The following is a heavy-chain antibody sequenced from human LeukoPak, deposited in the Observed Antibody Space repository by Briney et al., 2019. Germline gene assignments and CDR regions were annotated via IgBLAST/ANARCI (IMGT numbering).Heavy chain of an antibody. V-gene: IGHV3-53*01. Sequence: PGGSLRLSCAASGFSVTTNYMNWVRQAPGKGLEWVSVIYSGGSTHYADSVKGRFTISRDNSKNTLYLQMNSLRAEDTAVYYCCTSPSFGSSWYQFNYWGQGALVIVSS. J-gene: IGHJ4*02. CDR2: IYSGGST. D-gene: IGHD6-13*01. CDR3: CTSPSFGSSWYQFNY. CDR1: GFSVTTNY.